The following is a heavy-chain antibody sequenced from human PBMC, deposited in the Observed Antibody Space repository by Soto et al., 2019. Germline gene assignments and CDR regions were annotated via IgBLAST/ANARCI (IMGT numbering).Heavy chain of an antibody. V-gene: IGHV4-31*03. CDR1: GGSISSGGYY. CDR3: ARDKGARAAGGRDYYYGMDV. J-gene: IGHJ6*02. CDR2: IYYSGST. D-gene: IGHD2-15*01. Sequence: NPSETLSLTCTVSGGSISSGGYYWSWIRQHPGKGLEWIGYIYYSGSTYYNPSLKSRVTISVDTSKNQFSLKLSSVTAADTAVYYCARDKGARAAGGRDYYYGMDVWGQGTTVTVSS.